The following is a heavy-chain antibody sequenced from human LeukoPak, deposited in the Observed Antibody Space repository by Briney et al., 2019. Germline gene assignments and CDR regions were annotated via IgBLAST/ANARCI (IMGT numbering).Heavy chain of an antibody. V-gene: IGHV3-23*01. D-gene: IGHD2-2*02. J-gene: IGHJ4*02. CDR3: VKGLYTIDY. CDR1: GFTFINYG. CDR2: ISGSGGNT. Sequence: PGGTLRLSCAASGFTFINYGMSWVRQAPGKGLEWVSGISGSGGNTFYADFVKGRFTISRDNSKNTLYLQMHSLRVDDTAVYYCVKGLYTIDYWGQGTLVTVSS.